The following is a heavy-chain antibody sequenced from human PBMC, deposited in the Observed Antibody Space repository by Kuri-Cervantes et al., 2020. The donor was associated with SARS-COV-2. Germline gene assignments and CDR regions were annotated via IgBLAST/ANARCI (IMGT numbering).Heavy chain of an antibody. CDR1: GYDFSDYD. J-gene: IGHJ4*02. CDR3: YCAPKEGFDS. V-gene: IGHV1-8*02. Sequence: ASVKVSCKASGYDFSDYDINWARQATGQGLEWMGMIKTNSGNTLYAQIFQGRVTMTRDTSTSTVYMELSSLTSEDTAIYYCYCAPKEGFDSWGQGTLVTVSS. D-gene: IGHD2-21*01. CDR2: IKTNSGNT.